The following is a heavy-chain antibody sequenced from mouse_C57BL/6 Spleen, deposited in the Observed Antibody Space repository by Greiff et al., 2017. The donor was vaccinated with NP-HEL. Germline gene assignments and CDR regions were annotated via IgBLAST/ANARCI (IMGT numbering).Heavy chain of an antibody. CDR3: ARSAVGFAY. CDR1: GYTFTSYW. V-gene: IGHV1-50*01. D-gene: IGHD6-1*01. Sequence: VQLQQPGAELVKPGASVKLSCKASGYTFTSYWMQWVKQRPGQGLEWIGEIDPSDSYTNYNQKFKGKATLTVDTSSSTAYMQLSSLTSEDSAVYYCARSAVGFAYWGQGTLVTVSA. J-gene: IGHJ3*01. CDR2: IDPSDSYT.